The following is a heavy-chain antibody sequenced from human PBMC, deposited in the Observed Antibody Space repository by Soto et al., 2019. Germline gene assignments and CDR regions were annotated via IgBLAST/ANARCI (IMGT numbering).Heavy chain of an antibody. V-gene: IGHV3-23*01. J-gene: IGHJ4*02. D-gene: IGHD3-22*01. Sequence: EVQLLESGGGLVQPGGSLRLSCAASGFTFSSYAMSWVRQAPGKGLEWVSAISGSGGSTYYADSVKGRFTISRDNSKNTLYLQMNSLRAEDTAVYYCAKPEREGKRITMMVVGPRDYWGQGTLVTVSS. CDR1: GFTFSSYA. CDR2: ISGSGGST. CDR3: AKPEREGKRITMMVVGPRDY.